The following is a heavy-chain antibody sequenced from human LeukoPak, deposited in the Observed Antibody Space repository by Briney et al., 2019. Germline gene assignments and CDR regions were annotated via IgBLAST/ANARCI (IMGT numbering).Heavy chain of an antibody. V-gene: IGHV4-4*02. CDR1: GGSISSSNW. Sequence: SGTLSLTCAVSGGSISSSNWWSWVRQPPGKGLEWIASIYSSGTTYYNPSIKSRITIFVDTSKNQVSLKLRSVTAADTAVYYCARHAVEWKWLQFYYFNYWGQGSLVTVSS. CDR2: IYSSGTT. J-gene: IGHJ4*02. D-gene: IGHD5-24*01. CDR3: ARHAVEWKWLQFYYFNY.